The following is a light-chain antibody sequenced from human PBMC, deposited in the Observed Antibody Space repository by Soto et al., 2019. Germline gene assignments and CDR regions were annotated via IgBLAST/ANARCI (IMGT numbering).Light chain of an antibody. Sequence: VLTQSPATLSLSPVERATLSCRASENVRTFVDWYQQKPGQAPRLLIYGASNRATDIPARFSGSGSGTDFTLTISNLEPEDFAVYYCQQHSHWPPWTVGQGTRVEI. CDR3: QQHSHWPPWT. CDR1: ENVRTF. CDR2: GAS. J-gene: IGKJ1*01. V-gene: IGKV3-11*01.